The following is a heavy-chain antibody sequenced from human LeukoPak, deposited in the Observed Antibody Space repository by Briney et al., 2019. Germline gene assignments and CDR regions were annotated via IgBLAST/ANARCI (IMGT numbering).Heavy chain of an antibody. CDR2: ISGSGGST. D-gene: IGHD6-19*01. CDR3: AKVLGYSSGWYPLDY. V-gene: IGHV3-23*01. Sequence: PGGSLRLSCAASRFTFSSYAMSWVRQAPGKGLEWVSAISGSGGSTYYADSVKGRFTISRDNSKNTLYLQMNSLRAEDTAVYYCAKVLGYSSGWYPLDYWGQGTLVTVSS. J-gene: IGHJ4*02. CDR1: RFTFSSYA.